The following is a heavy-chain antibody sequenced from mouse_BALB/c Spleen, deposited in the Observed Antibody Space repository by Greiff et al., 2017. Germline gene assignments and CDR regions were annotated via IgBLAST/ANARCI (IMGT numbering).Heavy chain of an antibody. V-gene: IGHV2-9*02. D-gene: IGHD4-1*01. CDR2: IWAGGST. CDR3: ARASELAFAY. Sequence: VQLQESGPGLVAPSQSLSITCTVSGFSLTSYGVHWVRQPPGKGLEWLGVIWAGGSTNYNSALMSRLSISKDNSKSQVFLKMNSLQTDDTAMYYCARASELAFAYWGQGTLVTVSA. CDR1: GFSLTSYG. J-gene: IGHJ3*01.